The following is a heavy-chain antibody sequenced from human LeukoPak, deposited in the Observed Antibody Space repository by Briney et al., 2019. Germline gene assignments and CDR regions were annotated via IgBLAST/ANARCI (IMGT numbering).Heavy chain of an antibody. J-gene: IGHJ5*02. CDR2: LWHDGSRE. CDR1: GFTFNSYA. Sequence: GGSLRLSCLASGFTFNSYAMHWVRRAPGKGLEWVAFLWHDGSREYYADSVKGRFILSRDRSGKTVYLQIKSLRPEDTAIYYCARHNTRFLERLPALGSWGQGTLVTVSS. D-gene: IGHD3-3*01. CDR3: ARHNTRFLERLPALGS. V-gene: IGHV3-30*02.